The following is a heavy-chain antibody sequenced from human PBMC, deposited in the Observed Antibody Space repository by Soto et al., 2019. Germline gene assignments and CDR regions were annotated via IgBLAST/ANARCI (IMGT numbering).Heavy chain of an antibody. CDR3: ARDDGSPDLYYYYYMDV. CDR2: INPNSGGT. Sequence: AASVKVSCKASGYTFTGYYMHWVRQAPGQGLEGMGWINPNSGGTNYAQKLQGWVTMTRDTSISTAYMELSRLRSDDTAVYYCARDDGSPDLYYYYYMDVWGKGTTVTVSS. V-gene: IGHV1-2*04. CDR1: GYTFTGYY. J-gene: IGHJ6*03. D-gene: IGHD6-25*01.